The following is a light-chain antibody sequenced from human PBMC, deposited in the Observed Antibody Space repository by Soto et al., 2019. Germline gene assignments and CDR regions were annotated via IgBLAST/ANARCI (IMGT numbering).Light chain of an antibody. CDR3: MQGTHWPRT. V-gene: IGKV2-30*01. CDR1: RSLVYSDGNTY. J-gene: IGKJ2*01. Sequence: DAVVTQSPLSLPVTVGQPASISCRSSRSLVYSDGNTYLAWLQQRPGQAPRRLIYKVSYRDSGVPDRYSGSGSDTYFTLNISRVEDEDVGIYYCMQGTHWPRTFGQGTKLEIK. CDR2: KVS.